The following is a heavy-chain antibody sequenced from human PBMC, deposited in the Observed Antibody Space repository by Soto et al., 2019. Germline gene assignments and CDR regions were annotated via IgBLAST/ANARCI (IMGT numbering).Heavy chain of an antibody. Sequence: SGPTLVNPTQTLTLTCTFSGFSLSTSGVGVGWIRQPPGKALEWLALIYWDDDKRYSPSLKSRLTITKDTSKNQVVLTMTNMDPVDTATYYWAHSRRITMVRGVTPDGIDVWGEGTPVTV. CDR3: AHSRRITMVRGVTPDGIDV. V-gene: IGHV2-5*02. J-gene: IGHJ6*02. CDR2: IYWDDDK. D-gene: IGHD3-10*01. CDR1: GFSLSTSGVG.